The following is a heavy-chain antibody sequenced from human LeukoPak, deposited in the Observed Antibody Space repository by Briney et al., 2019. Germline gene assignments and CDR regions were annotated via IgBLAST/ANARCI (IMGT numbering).Heavy chain of an antibody. V-gene: IGHV3-53*01. D-gene: IGHD3-22*01. J-gene: IGHJ3*02. CDR2: TYTGGDS. CDR3: ARGGRGSAAVVAPRSFDI. CDR1: GFTVSSIH. Sequence: GGSLRLSCAAAGFTVSSIHMVWVRQAPGKGLEWVSVTYTGGDSYYADSVKGRFIISRDISKNTLYLQMNSLRAEDSALYYCARGGRGSAAVVAPRSFDIWGQGTMVTVSS.